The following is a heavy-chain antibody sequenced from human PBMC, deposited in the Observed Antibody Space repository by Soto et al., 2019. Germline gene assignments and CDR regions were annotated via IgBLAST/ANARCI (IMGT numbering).Heavy chain of an antibody. J-gene: IGHJ4*02. V-gene: IGHV1-58*01. CDR1: GFTFTISA. D-gene: IGHD3-22*01. CDR2: IVVGSGNT. CDR3: AAVPYYYDSSAYYFDY. Sequence: GASVKVSCKASGFTFTISALQWLLQARGQRLEWIGWIVVGSGNTNYAQKFQERVTITRDMSTSTAYMQLSSLRSEDTAVYYCAAVPYYYDSSAYYFDYWGQGTLVTVSS.